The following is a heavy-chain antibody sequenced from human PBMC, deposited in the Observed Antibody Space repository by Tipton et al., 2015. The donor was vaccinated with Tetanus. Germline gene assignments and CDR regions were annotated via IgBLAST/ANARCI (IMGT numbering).Heavy chain of an antibody. V-gene: IGHV4-34*01. CDR1: GGSFSGYY. CDR3: ARAEEMATIFDY. CDR2: INHSGST. Sequence: TLSLTCAVYGGSFSGYYWSWIRQPPGKGLEWIGEINHSGSTNYNPSLKSRVTISVDTSKNQFSLKLSSVTAADTAVYYCARAEEMATIFDYWGQGTLVTVSS. D-gene: IGHD5-24*01. J-gene: IGHJ4*02.